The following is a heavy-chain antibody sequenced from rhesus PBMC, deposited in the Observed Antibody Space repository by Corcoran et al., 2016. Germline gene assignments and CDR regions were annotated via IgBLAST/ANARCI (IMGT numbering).Heavy chain of an antibody. CDR1: GFTFSSYW. D-gene: IGHD3-16*01. J-gene: IGHJ4*01. CDR3: ATYYSGSYKFDY. CDR2: ISTDGSST. V-gene: IGHV3-119*01. Sequence: EVQLAESGGGLVQPGGSLRLSCEASGFTFSSYWMYWVRQAPGKALEWVSRISTDGSSTNYADSVKGRFTISRENAKNSLYLQMNSLRAEDTAVYYCATYYSGSYKFDYWGQGVLVTVSS.